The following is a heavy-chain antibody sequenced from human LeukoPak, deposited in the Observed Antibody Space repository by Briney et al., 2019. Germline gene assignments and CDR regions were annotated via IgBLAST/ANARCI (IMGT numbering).Heavy chain of an antibody. CDR3: AKVPTWIQLWSYFDY. CDR2: ISGSGGST. J-gene: IGHJ4*02. CDR1: GFTFSSYA. Sequence: GGSLRLSCAASGFTFSSYAMSWVRQAPGKGLEWVSAISGSGGSTYYADSVKGRFTISRDNPKNTLYLQMNSLRAEDTAVYYCAKVPTWIQLWSYFDYWGQGTLVTVSS. D-gene: IGHD5-18*01. V-gene: IGHV3-23*01.